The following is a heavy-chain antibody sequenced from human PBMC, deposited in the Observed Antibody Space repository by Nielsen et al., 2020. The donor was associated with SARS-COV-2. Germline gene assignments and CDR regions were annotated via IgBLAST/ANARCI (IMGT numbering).Heavy chain of an antibody. V-gene: IGHV3-9*01. J-gene: IGHJ6*02. CDR1: GFTFDDYA. Sequence: GRSLRLSCAASGFTFDDYAMHWVRQAPGKGLEWVSGISWNSGSIGYADSVKGRFTISRDNAKNSLYLQMNSLRAEDTALYYCAKFGGYDSYYYGMDVWGQGTTVTVSS. CDR3: AKFGGYDSYYYGMDV. CDR2: ISWNSGSI. D-gene: IGHD5-12*01.